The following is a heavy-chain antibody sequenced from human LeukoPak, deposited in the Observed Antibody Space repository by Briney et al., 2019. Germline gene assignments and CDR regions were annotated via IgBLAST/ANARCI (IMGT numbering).Heavy chain of an antibody. CDR3: AKDDPPKRYGVSTRTFDY. V-gene: IGHV3-23*01. CDR1: GFTFSSYA. J-gene: IGHJ4*02. D-gene: IGHD4-17*01. Sequence: GGSLRLSCAASGFTFSSYAMSWVRQAPGKGLEWVSTISGSGGSTYYADSVKGRFTISRDNSKSTLYLQMNSLRDEDTAVYYCAKDDPPKRYGVSTRTFDYWGQGTLVTVSS. CDR2: ISGSGGST.